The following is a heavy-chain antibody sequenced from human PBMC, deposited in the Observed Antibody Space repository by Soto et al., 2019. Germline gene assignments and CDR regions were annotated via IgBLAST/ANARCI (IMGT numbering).Heavy chain of an antibody. CDR3: AGILNSLKGGLYYAMDV. CDR1: GYSFTSYW. CDR2: IDPSDSYT. Sequence: GESLKISCKGSGYSFTSYWISWVRQMPGKGLEWMGRIDPSDSYTNYSPSFQGHVTISADKSISTAYLQWSSLKASDTAMYYCAGILNSLKGGLYYAMDVWGQGTTVTVSS. D-gene: IGHD2-15*01. J-gene: IGHJ6*02. V-gene: IGHV5-10-1*01.